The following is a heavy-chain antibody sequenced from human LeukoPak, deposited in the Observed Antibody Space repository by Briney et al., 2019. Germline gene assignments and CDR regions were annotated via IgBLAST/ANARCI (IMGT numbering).Heavy chain of an antibody. D-gene: IGHD3-22*01. Sequence: SGTLSLTCTVSGGSLSTHFWTWIRQPPGMGLEWIGYIYYTGSTNYNPSLKSRVTISQDTSKNQFSLHLSFVTAADTAVYYCARAPNGYYPLDYWGQGTLVTVSS. CDR1: GGSLSTHF. CDR2: IYYTGST. CDR3: ARAPNGYYPLDY. J-gene: IGHJ4*02. V-gene: IGHV4-59*11.